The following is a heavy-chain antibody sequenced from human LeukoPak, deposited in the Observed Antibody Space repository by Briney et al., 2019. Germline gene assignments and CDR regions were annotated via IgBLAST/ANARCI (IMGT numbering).Heavy chain of an antibody. CDR1: GGSISSSSFH. V-gene: IGHV4-39*07. J-gene: IGHJ4*02. D-gene: IGHD1-26*01. CDR2: IFYSGST. Sequence: SETLSLTCTVSGGSISSSSFHWGCIRQPPGKGLEWIGSIFYSGSTNYNPSLKSRVTMSVDTSKNQFSLRLSSVTAADTAVYYCARGGSHFDYWGQGTLVTVSS. CDR3: ARGGSHFDY.